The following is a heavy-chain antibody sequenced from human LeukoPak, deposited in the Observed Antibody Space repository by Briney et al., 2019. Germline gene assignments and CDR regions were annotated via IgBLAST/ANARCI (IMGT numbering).Heavy chain of an antibody. V-gene: IGHV3-23*01. Sequence: GGSLRLSCAASGFTFSSYAMSWVRQAPGQGLEWVSAISGSGGSTYYVDSVKGRFTISRDNSKNTLYLQMNSLRAEDTAVYYCAKPPPSGGYYAHIDFWGQGTLVTVSS. D-gene: IGHD3-22*01. J-gene: IGHJ4*02. CDR3: AKPPPSGGYYAHIDF. CDR1: GFTFSSYA. CDR2: ISGSGGST.